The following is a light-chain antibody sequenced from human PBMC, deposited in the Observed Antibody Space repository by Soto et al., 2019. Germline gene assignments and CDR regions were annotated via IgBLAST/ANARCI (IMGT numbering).Light chain of an antibody. CDR2: AAS. V-gene: IGKV1-39*01. Sequence: DIQMTQSPSSLSASVGDRVTITCRASQNISTFLNWYQHKPGKAPNLLIFAASSLQSGVPSGFSGSGSGTDFTLTISSLQPEDFATYYCQQSYSTPYTFGQGTKLEIK. CDR3: QQSYSTPYT. CDR1: QNISTF. J-gene: IGKJ2*01.